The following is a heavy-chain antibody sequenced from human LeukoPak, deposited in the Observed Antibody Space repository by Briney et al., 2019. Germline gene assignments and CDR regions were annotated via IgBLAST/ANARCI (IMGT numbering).Heavy chain of an antibody. V-gene: IGHV3-66*01. Sequence: GGSLRLSCAASGFTVSSNYMSWVRKAPGKGLEWVSVIYSGGSTYYADSVKGRFTISRDNSKNTLYLQMNSLRAEDTAVYYCARSRAVAGNVDYWGQGTLVTVSS. CDR3: ARSRAVAGNVDY. J-gene: IGHJ4*02. CDR2: IYSGGST. D-gene: IGHD6-19*01. CDR1: GFTVSSNY.